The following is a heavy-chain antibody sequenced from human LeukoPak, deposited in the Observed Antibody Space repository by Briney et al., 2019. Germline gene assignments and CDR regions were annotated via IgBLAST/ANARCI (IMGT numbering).Heavy chain of an antibody. CDR2: INHSGST. D-gene: IGHD2-2*02. CDR1: GGSFSGYY. J-gene: IGHJ5*02. Sequence: PSETLSLTCAVYGGSFSGYYWSWIRQPPGKGLEWIGEINHSGSTNYNPSLKSRVTISVDTSKNQFSLKLSSVTAADTAVYYCSVVPAAIPLRYSVPWGQGTLVTVSS. V-gene: IGHV4-34*03. CDR3: SVVPAAIPLRYSVP.